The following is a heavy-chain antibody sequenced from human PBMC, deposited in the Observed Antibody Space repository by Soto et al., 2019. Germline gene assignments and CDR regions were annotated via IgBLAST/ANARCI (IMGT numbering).Heavy chain of an antibody. CDR1: GFTFSNHW. CDR2: VNQDGSEK. V-gene: IGHV3-7*03. J-gene: IGHJ4*02. CDR3: AKDRPRSYSSGWYYFDY. D-gene: IGHD6-19*01. Sequence: PGGSLRLSCAASGFTFSNHWMTWVRQAPGKGLEWVASVNQDGSEKYSVDSAKGRFTISRDNAKNSLYLQMNSLRAEGTAVYYCAKDRPRSYSSGWYYFDYWGQGTLVTVSS.